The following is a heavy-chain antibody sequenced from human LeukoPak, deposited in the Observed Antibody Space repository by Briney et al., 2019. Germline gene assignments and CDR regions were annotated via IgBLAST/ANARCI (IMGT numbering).Heavy chain of an antibody. V-gene: IGHV4-30-2*01. D-gene: IGHD3-10*01. CDR3: ARSITMVRGVSWEYYFNY. Sequence: SETLSLTCAVSGGSISSGGYSWSWIRQPPGKGPEWIGYIYHSGSTYYNPSLKSRVTISVDRSKNQFSLKLSSVTAADTAVYYCARSITMVRGVSWEYYFNYWGQGTLVTVSS. J-gene: IGHJ4*02. CDR1: GGSISSGGYS. CDR2: IYHSGST.